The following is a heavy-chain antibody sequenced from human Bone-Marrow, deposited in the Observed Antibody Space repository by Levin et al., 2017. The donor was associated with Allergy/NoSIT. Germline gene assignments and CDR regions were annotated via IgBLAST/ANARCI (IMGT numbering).Heavy chain of an antibody. D-gene: IGHD3-22*01. J-gene: IGHJ4*02. V-gene: IGHV3-53*01. CDR1: DFTVSSNY. CDR3: ARGPDSSGYWAGFDY. CDR2: IYSDGRT. Sequence: GGSLRLSCAASDFTVSSNYMSWVRQAPGKGLEWVSVIYSDGRTYYADSVKGRFTISRDHYENTLYLKMKSLRAEDTAVYYCARGPDSSGYWAGFDYWGQGTLVTVSS.